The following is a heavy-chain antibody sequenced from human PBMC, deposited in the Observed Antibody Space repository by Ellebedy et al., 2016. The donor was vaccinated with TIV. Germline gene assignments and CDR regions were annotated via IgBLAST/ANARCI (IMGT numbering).Heavy chain of an antibody. CDR3: VRDGGRDGYTYWYFDL. CDR1: GNTFSRYN. V-gene: IGHV3-48*02. Sequence: GGSLRLSCAASGNTFSRYNMNWVRQAPGKGLQWVSYISTTSSNIYYADSVKGRFTISRDNAKNSLTLQMDSLRDEDTALYYCVRDGGRDGYTYWYFDLWGRGTLVTVSS. D-gene: IGHD5-24*01. CDR2: ISTTSSNI. J-gene: IGHJ2*01.